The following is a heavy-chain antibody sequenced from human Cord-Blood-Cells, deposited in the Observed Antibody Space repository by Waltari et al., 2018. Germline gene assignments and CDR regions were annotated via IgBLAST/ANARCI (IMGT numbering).Heavy chain of an antibody. D-gene: IGHD3-10*01. J-gene: IGHJ4*02. CDR2: ISSSSSYI. Sequence: EVQLVESGGGLVNPGGSLRLSCAASGFTFSSYSMNWVRQAPGKGLEWVSSISSSSSYIYYADSVKGRFTISRDNAKNSLYLQMNSLRAEDTAVYYCARLLWFGEPYFDYWGQGTLVTVSS. CDR3: ARLLWFGEPYFDY. V-gene: IGHV3-21*01. CDR1: GFTFSSYS.